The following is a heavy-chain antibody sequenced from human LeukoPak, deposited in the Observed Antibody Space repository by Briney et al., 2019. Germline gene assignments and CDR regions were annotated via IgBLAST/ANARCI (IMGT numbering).Heavy chain of an antibody. Sequence: ASVKVSCKASGYTFTSYAMHWVRQAPGQGLEWMGWINTNTGNPTYAQGFTGRFVFSLDTSVSTAYLQISSLKAEDTAVYYCAREGALGYCSGGSCPRPFDYWGQGTLVTVSS. CDR1: GYTFTSYA. D-gene: IGHD2-15*01. V-gene: IGHV7-4-1*02. J-gene: IGHJ4*02. CDR3: AREGALGYCSGGSCPRPFDY. CDR2: INTNTGNP.